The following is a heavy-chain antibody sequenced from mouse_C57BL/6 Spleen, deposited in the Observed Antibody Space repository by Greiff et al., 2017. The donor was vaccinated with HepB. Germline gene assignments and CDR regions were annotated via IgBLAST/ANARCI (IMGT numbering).Heavy chain of an antibody. CDR1: GFTFSSYA. D-gene: IGHD2-3*01. J-gene: IGHJ2*01. V-gene: IGHV5-4*01. CDR2: ISDGGSYT. Sequence: EVKLVESGGGLVKPGGSLKLSCAASGFTFSSYAMSWVRQTPEKGLEWVATISDGGSYTYYPDNVKGRFTSSRDNAKNNLYLQMSHLKSEDTAMYYCARDDGYYNFDYWGQGTTLTVSS. CDR3: ARDDGYYNFDY.